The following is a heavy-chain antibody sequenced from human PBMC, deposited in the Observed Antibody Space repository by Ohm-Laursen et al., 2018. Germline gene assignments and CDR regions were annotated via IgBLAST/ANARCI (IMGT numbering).Heavy chain of an antibody. J-gene: IGHJ4*02. CDR1: GFTFSSFW. Sequence: GSLRLSCAASGFTFSSFWMNWVHQAPGKGLEWVANVNPDGSDKYYVDSVKGRFTISRDKSKNTLYLQMNSLRVEDTAMYFCARDVPGIVASRGGGWGQGTLVTVSS. V-gene: IGHV3-7*03. CDR2: VNPDGSDK. CDR3: ARDVPGIVASRGGG. D-gene: IGHD3-16*01.